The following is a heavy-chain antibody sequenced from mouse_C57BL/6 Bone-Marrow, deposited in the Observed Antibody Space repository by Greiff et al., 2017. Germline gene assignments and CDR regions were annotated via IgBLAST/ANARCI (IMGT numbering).Heavy chain of an antibody. CDR2: IDPENGDT. J-gene: IGHJ3*01. CDR1: GFNIKDDY. V-gene: IGHV14-4*01. Sequence: EVQLQQSGAELVRPGASVKLSCTASGFNIKDDYMHWVKQRPEQGLEWIGWIDPENGDTEYASKFQGKATRTSCPSSNTAYLQLSSLTSEDTAVYYCTTWWFPWFAYWGQGTLVTVSA. CDR3: TTWWFPWFAY. D-gene: IGHD1-1*02.